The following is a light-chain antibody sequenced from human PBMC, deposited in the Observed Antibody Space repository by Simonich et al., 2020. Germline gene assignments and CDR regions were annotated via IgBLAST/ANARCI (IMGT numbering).Light chain of an antibody. Sequence: QSALTQPASVSGSPGQSITISCTGTSSDVGGYNYVSWYQQHPGKAPKLMIYYVSNRPSGVSIRFSGSKSGNTASLTISGLQAEDEADYYCSSYTSSSTLVFGGGTKLTVL. CDR3: SSYTSSSTLV. CDR2: YVS. J-gene: IGLJ3*02. CDR1: SSDVGGYNY. V-gene: IGLV2-14*03.